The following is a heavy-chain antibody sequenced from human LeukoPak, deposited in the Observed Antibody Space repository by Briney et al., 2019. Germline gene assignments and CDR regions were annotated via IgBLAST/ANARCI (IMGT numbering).Heavy chain of an antibody. CDR2: IFYSGNT. D-gene: IGHD1-1*01. V-gene: IGHV4-39*02. J-gene: IGHJ6*03. CDR1: GGSINSSSYY. Sequence: PSETLSLTCTVSGGSINSSSYYWGWIRQPPGKGLEWIGSIFYSGNTYDNPSLKSRATISVDTSKNLFSLRLRSVTAADTAVYFCARGRVSSSTWYSTYYYYFYMDVWGKGTTVTVSS. CDR3: ARGRVSSSTWYSTYYYYFYMDV.